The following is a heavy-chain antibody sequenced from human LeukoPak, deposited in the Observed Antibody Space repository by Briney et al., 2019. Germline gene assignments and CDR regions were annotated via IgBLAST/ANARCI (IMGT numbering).Heavy chain of an antibody. Sequence: SETLSLTCTVSGGSISSSSYYWGWIRQPPGKGLEWIGSIYYSGSTYYNPSLKSRVTISVDTSKNQFSLKLSSVTAADTAVYYCARETGHFDYWGQGTLVTVSS. J-gene: IGHJ4*02. CDR1: GGSISSSSYY. CDR3: ARETGHFDY. D-gene: IGHD1-14*01. V-gene: IGHV4-39*07. CDR2: IYYSGST.